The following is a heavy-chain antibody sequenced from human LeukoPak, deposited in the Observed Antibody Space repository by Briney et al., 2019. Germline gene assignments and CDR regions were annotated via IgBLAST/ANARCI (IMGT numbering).Heavy chain of an antibody. Sequence: XGVGRIRSKANIYATSYAASVKGRFTISRDDSKNTAYLQMNSLKTEDTAVYYCTSPTAMVIDWGQGTLVTVSS. V-gene: IGHV3-73*01. D-gene: IGHD5-18*01. CDR2: IRSKANIYAT. J-gene: IGHJ4*02. CDR3: TSPTAMVID.